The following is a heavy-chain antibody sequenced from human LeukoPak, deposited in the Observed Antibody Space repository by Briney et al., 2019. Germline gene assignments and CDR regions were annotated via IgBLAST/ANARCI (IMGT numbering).Heavy chain of an antibody. CDR2: VYHSGST. V-gene: IGHV4-30-2*01. J-gene: IGHJ4*02. D-gene: IGHD5-12*01. Sequence: SQTLSLTCAVSGGSISSGGYSWSRIRQPPGKGLEWIGYVYHSGSTYYNPSLKSRVNISVDRSKNQFSLKLRSVTAADTAVYYCASSDLVTTIFDFDSWGQGTLVTVSS. CDR3: ASSDLVTTIFDFDS. CDR1: GGSISSGGYS.